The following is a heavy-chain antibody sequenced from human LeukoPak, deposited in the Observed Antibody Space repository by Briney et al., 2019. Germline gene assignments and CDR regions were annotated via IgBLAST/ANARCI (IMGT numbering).Heavy chain of an antibody. Sequence: PGGSLRLSCAASGFTFSSYAMSWVRQAPGKGLEWVSAISGSGGSTYYADSVKGRFTISRDNSKNTLYLQMNSLRAEDTAVYYCAKGPLLSITIFGVSLGAFDIWGQGTMVTVSS. CDR1: GFTFSSYA. CDR3: AKGPLLSITIFGVSLGAFDI. V-gene: IGHV3-23*01. D-gene: IGHD3-3*01. CDR2: ISGSGGST. J-gene: IGHJ3*02.